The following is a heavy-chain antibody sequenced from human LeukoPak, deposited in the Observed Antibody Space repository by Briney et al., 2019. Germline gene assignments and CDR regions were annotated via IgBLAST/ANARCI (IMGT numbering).Heavy chain of an antibody. V-gene: IGHV4-39*01. Sequence: SETLSLTCNVSGGSISSSSYYWGWIRQPPGKGLEWIGSIYYSGSTYYNPSLKSRVTISVDTAKNQFSLKLSSVTAADTAEYYCATRDAYDFWSGYKSYWGQGTLVTVSS. J-gene: IGHJ4*02. CDR3: ATRDAYDFWSGYKSY. D-gene: IGHD3-3*01. CDR1: GGSISSSSYY. CDR2: IYYSGST.